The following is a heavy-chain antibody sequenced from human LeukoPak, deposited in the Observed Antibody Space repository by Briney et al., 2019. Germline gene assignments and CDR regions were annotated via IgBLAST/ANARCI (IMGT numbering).Heavy chain of an antibody. D-gene: IGHD6-19*01. J-gene: IGHJ5*02. CDR2: ISYDGSNK. V-gene: IGHV3-30-3*01. CDR3: AREGPLKIAVAGKRGWFDP. CDR1: GFTFSSYA. Sequence: GGSLRLSCAASGFTFSSYAMHWVRQAPGKGLEWVAVISYDGSNKYYADSVKGRFTISRDNSKNTLYLQMNSLRAEDTAVYYCAREGPLKIAVAGKRGWFDPWGQGTLVTVSS.